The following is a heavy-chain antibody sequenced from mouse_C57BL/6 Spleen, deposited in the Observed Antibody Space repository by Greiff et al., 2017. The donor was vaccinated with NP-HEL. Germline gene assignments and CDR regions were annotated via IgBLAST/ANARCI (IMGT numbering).Heavy chain of an antibody. CDR2: ISDGGSYT. V-gene: IGHV5-4*01. Sequence: EVQGVESGGGLVKPGGSLKLSCAASGFTFSSYAMSWVRQTPEKRLEWVATISDGGSYTYYPDNVKGRFTISRDNAKNNLYLQMSHLKSEDTAMYYCARAYDYAFAYWGQGTLVTVSA. CDR1: GFTFSSYA. CDR3: ARAYDYAFAY. D-gene: IGHD2-4*01. J-gene: IGHJ3*01.